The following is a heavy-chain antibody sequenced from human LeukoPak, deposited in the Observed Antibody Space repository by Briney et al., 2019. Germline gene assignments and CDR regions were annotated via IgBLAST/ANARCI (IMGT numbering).Heavy chain of an antibody. J-gene: IGHJ4*02. V-gene: IGHV4-34*01. D-gene: IGHD3-22*01. Sequence: PGGSLRLSCEGSAFIFSGHWMNWIRQPPGKGLEWIGEINHSGSTNYNPSLKSRVTISVDTSQNQFSLKLSSVTAADTAVYYCARSLKIVVITPYFDYWGQGTLVTVSS. CDR3: ARSLKIVVITPYFDY. CDR1: AFIFSGHW. CDR2: INHSGST.